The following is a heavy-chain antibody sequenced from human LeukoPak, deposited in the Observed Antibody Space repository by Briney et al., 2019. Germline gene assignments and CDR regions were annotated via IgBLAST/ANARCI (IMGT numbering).Heavy chain of an antibody. CDR3: ARAPSEIGGYYPEYFRH. D-gene: IGHD3-3*01. J-gene: IGHJ1*01. Sequence: PGGSLRLSCAASGFTFSSYWMSWVRQAPGKGLVWVSRIKSDGSTNYADSVKGRFTISRDNAKNTLSLQMNSLRPEDTGVYYCARAPSEIGGYYPEYFRHWGQGTLVTVSS. CDR1: GFTFSSYW. V-gene: IGHV3-74*01. CDR2: IKSDGST.